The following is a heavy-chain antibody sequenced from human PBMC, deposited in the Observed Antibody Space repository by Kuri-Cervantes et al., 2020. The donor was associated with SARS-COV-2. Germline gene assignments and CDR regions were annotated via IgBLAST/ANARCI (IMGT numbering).Heavy chain of an antibody. CDR3: ARLTGLGYCSGGSCHGWFDP. D-gene: IGHD2-15*01. CDR2: IYPGDSDT. V-gene: IGHV5-51*01. Sequence: GEFLKISCKGSGYSFTSYWIGWVRQMPGKGLEWMGIIYPGDSDTRYSPSFQGQVTISADKSISTAYLQWSSLKASDTAMYYCARLTGLGYCSGGSCHGWFDPWGQGTLVTVSS. J-gene: IGHJ5*02. CDR1: GYSFTSYW.